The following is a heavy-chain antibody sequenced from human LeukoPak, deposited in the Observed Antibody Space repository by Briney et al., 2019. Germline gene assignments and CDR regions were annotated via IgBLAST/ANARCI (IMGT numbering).Heavy chain of an antibody. D-gene: IGHD3-10*01. CDR1: GFTFSSYA. CDR3: ARGLDPIDTHRIWFGATGADFDY. V-gene: IGHV3-30-3*01. J-gene: IGHJ4*02. CDR2: ISYDGSNK. Sequence: GGSLRLSCAASGFTFSSYAMHWVRQAPGKGLEWVAVISYDGSNKYYADSVKGRFTISRDNSKNTLYLQMNSLRSEDTAVYYCARGLDPIDTHRIWFGATGADFDYWGQGTLVTVSS.